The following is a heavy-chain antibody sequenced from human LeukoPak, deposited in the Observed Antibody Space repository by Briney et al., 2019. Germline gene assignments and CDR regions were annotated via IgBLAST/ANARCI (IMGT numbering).Heavy chain of an antibody. CDR2: IYPDDSET. CDR1: GYSFTSYW. J-gene: IGHJ4*02. V-gene: IGHV5-51*01. D-gene: IGHD4-17*01. Sequence: PGESLKISCKVSGYSFTSYWIGWVRQMPGKGLEWVGIIYPDDSETRYSPSFQDQVTISADKSISTAYLQWSSLKASDTAMYYCARHYPGGDYFIDYWGQGTLVTVSS. CDR3: ARHYPGGDYFIDY.